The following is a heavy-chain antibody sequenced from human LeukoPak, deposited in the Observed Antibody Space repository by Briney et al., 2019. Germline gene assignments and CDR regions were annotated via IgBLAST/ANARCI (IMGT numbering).Heavy chain of an antibody. Sequence: SETLSLTCTVSGGSISSGGYYWSWIRQHPGEGLEWIGYIYYSGTHYYKPSLKSQVTISVDTSKNQFSLKLSPVTAADTAVYYCARVRALNSSSDYSGEGRLVSVSS. CDR3: ARVRALNSSSDY. CDR1: GGSISSGGYY. CDR2: IYYSGTH. J-gene: IGHJ4*01. V-gene: IGHV4-31*01. D-gene: IGHD5-18*01.